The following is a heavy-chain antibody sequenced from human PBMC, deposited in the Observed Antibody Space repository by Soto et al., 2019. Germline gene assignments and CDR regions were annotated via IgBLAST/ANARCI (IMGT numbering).Heavy chain of an antibody. D-gene: IGHD3-16*02. J-gene: IGHJ3*02. CDR1: GYTFTSYE. V-gene: IGHV1-8*01. CDR3: VIGGVIVLDAFDI. CDR2: MNPDNNNT. Sequence: QVQLVQSGAEVKKPGASVKVSCKASGYTFTSYEINWVRQTSGHGLEWMGGMNPDNNNTAYAQKFQGRVTMTCDTSIRTAYMELSSLRSEDTAMYYCVIGGVIVLDAFDIWGQGTMVTVSS.